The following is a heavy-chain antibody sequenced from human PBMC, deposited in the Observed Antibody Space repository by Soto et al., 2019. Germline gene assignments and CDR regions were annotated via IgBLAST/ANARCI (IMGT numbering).Heavy chain of an antibody. J-gene: IGHJ4*02. D-gene: IGHD2-8*02. CDR2: INTANGKT. V-gene: IGHV1-3*04. CDR1: GYTFSRYG. Sequence: QVQLIPSGAEVEKPGASVKVSCKASGYTFSRYGMHWVRQAPGQGLEWMGWINTANGKTGYSEKFQGRVTINRDTSATTVYMELHSLRSEDTATYYCARESTGLSFDHWGQGILVTVSS. CDR3: ARESTGLSFDH.